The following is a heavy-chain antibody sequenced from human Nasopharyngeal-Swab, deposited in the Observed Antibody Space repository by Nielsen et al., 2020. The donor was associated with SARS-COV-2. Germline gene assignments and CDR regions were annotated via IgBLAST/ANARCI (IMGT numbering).Heavy chain of an antibody. CDR1: GYSFTNYW. J-gene: IGHJ4*02. Sequence: GESLKISCKVSGYSFTNYWIGWVRQMPGKGLEWMGIIYPGDSDPRYSPSFQGQVTISADKSISTTHLQWSSLQASDTAMYFCTRLGHCSGGSCYALGPDYWGQGTQVTVSS. CDR2: IYPGDSDP. CDR3: TRLGHCSGGSCYALGPDY. D-gene: IGHD2-15*01. V-gene: IGHV5-51*01.